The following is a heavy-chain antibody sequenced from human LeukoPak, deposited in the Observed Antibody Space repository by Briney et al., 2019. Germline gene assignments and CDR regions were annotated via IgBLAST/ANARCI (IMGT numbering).Heavy chain of an antibody. D-gene: IGHD3-22*01. CDR3: ARSSDYYGGYFDY. Sequence: PSETLSLTCSVSDGSISSYYWSWIRQPLGKGLEWIGYIYYSGSTNYNPSLKSRVTISVDTSKNQFSLKLSSVTAADTAVYYCARSSDYYGGYFDYWGQGTLVTVSS. CDR1: DGSISSYY. CDR2: IYYSGST. V-gene: IGHV4-59*01. J-gene: IGHJ4*02.